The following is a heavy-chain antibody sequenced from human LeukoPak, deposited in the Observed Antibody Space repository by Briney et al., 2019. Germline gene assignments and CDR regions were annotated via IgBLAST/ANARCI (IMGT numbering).Heavy chain of an antibody. CDR1: GGSISSHC. Sequence: PSETLSLTCSVSGGSISSHCWSWIRLPPGKGLEWIGDMYCSGSSNYNPSLKSRVTISVDTSKNQFSLKLSSVTAADTAVYYCARAQGLGGTTYYYYYGMDVWGQGTTVTVSS. J-gene: IGHJ6*02. V-gene: IGHV4-59*11. D-gene: IGHD1-1*01. CDR2: MYCSGSS. CDR3: ARAQGLGGTTYYYYYGMDV.